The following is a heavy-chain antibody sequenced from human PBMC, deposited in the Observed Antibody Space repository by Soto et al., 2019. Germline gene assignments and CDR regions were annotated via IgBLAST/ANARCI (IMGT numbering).Heavy chain of an antibody. Sequence: QVQLQESGPGLVKPSQTLSLTCTVSGGSISSGAHYWNWIRQLPGKGLEWIGCIYYSGSTYYNPSLKSRVTISVDTSNNQFALKLSSVTAADTAVYYCARGPYGASDSWGQGTLVTVSS. CDR1: GGSISSGAHY. J-gene: IGHJ4*02. CDR2: IYYSGST. V-gene: IGHV4-31*03. CDR3: ARGPYGASDS. D-gene: IGHD4-17*01.